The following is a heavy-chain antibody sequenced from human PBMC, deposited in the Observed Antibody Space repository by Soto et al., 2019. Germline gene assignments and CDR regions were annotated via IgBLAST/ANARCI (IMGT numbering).Heavy chain of an antibody. CDR1: GFTVSSNY. D-gene: IGHD3-22*01. V-gene: IGHV3-53*01. J-gene: IGHJ4*02. CDR2: IYSGGST. Sequence: GGSLRLSCAASGFTVSSNYMSWVRQAPGKGLEWVSVIYSGGSTYYADSVKGRFTISRDNSKNTLYLQMNSLRAEDTAVYYCARDKTYYYESSRYYSEYWGQGTLLTVSS. CDR3: ARDKTYYYESSRYYSEY.